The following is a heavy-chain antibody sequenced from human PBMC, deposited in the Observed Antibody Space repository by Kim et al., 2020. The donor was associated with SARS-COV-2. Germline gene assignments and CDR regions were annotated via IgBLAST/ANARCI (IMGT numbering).Heavy chain of an antibody. J-gene: IGHJ4*02. CDR2: INPNSGGT. CDR3: ARDRRTGMVATWDFDY. CDR1: GYTFTGYY. Sequence: ASVKVSCKASGYTFTGYYMHWVRQAPGQGLEWMGWINPNSGGTNYAQKFQGRVTMTRDTSISTAYMELSRLRSDDTAVYYCARDRRTGMVATWDFDYWGQGTLVTVSS. V-gene: IGHV1-2*02. D-gene: IGHD5-12*01.